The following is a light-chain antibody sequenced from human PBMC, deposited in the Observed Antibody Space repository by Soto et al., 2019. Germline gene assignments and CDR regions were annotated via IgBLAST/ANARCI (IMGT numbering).Light chain of an antibody. J-gene: IGKJ1*01. Sequence: DIVMTQSPDSLTVSLGERATINCKSSQSVFYDSKKKNYLSWYQVKPGQPPKLLFFRASTRASGVPDRFSGSGSGTDFTLTISSLHAEDVAVYYCQQYYTTPRTFGQGTKVEIK. CDR3: QQYYTTPRT. V-gene: IGKV4-1*01. CDR2: RAS. CDR1: QSVFYDSKKKNY.